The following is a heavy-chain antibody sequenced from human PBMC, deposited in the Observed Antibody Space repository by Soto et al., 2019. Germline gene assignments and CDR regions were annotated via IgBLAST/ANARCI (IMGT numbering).Heavy chain of an antibody. CDR3: AREGGLGYCSSTSCYTIYYFDY. CDR2: ISYDGSNK. J-gene: IGHJ4*02. CDR1: GFTFSSYA. Sequence: QVQLVESGGGVVQPGRSLRLSCAASGFTFSSYAMHWVRQAPGKGLEWVAVISYDGSNKYYADSVKGRFTISRDNSKNTLYLQMNSLRAEDTAVYYCAREGGLGYCSSTSCYTIYYFDYWGQGTLVTVSS. V-gene: IGHV3-30-3*01. D-gene: IGHD2-2*02.